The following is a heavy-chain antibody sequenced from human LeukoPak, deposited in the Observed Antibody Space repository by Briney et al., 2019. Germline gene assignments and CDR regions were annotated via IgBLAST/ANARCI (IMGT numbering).Heavy chain of an antibody. CDR1: GFTFSSYE. J-gene: IGHJ5*02. CDR3: ARGYSSSLTRWFDP. CDR2: ISSSGSTI. Sequence: GGSLRLSCAASGFTFSSYEMNWVRQAPGKGLEWVSYISSSGSTIYYADSVKGRFTISRDNAKNSLYLQMNSLRAEDTAVYYCARGYSSSLTRWFDPWGQGTLVTVSS. D-gene: IGHD6-13*01. V-gene: IGHV3-48*03.